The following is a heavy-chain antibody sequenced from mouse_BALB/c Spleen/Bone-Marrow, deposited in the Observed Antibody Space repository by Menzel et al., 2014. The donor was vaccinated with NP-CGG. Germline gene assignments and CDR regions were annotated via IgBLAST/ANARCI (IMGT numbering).Heavy chain of an antibody. D-gene: IGHD1-1*01. CDR3: AKNQGSFYYGSSHWYFDV. J-gene: IGHJ1*01. CDR1: GFSLTSYG. V-gene: IGHV2-5*01. CDR2: IWRGGST. Sequence: VKLQESGPGLVQPSQSLSITCTVPGFSLTSYGVHWVRQSPGKGLEWLGVIWRGGSTDYNAAFMSRLSITKDNSKSQVFFKMNSLQADDTAIYYCAKNQGSFYYGSSHWYFDVWGAGTTVTVSS.